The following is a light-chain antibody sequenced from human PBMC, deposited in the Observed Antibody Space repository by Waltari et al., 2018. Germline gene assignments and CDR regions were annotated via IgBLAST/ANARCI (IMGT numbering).Light chain of an antibody. CDR3: QKYERLPAT. Sequence: EIVLTQSPGTLSLSPGESATPSCRASQSVGRSLVWYQQKPGQAPRLLIYHASTRATGIPDRFSGSGSGTDFSLTISRLEPEDFAVYYCQKYERLPATFGQGTKVEIK. V-gene: IGKV3-20*01. CDR1: QSVGRS. J-gene: IGKJ1*01. CDR2: HAS.